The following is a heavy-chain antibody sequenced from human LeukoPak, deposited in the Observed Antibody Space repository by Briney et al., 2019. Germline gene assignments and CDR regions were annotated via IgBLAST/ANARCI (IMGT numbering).Heavy chain of an antibody. D-gene: IGHD2-15*01. V-gene: IGHV3-33*01. J-gene: IGHJ4*02. CDR1: GFTFSNFG. CDR3: ATDSRAYGSGATIDY. CDR2: IWYDGNNK. Sequence: GSLRLSCAASGFTFSNFGMHWVRQAPGKGLEWMTTIWYDGNNKYYADSVKGRFAISRDNSKNTLYVQMSSLRVEDTAVYYCATDSRAYGSGATIDYWGQGTLVTVSS.